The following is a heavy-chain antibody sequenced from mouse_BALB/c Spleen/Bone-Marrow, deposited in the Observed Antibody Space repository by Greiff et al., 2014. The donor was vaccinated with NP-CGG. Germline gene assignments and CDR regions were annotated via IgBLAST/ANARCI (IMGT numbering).Heavy chain of an antibody. V-gene: IGHV1-20*02. CDR1: GYSFTGYF. CDR2: INPYNGDT. CDR3: ARIYDYDRGAWFAY. J-gene: IGHJ3*01. Sequence: VQLQQSGPELVKPGASVKISCKASGYSFTGYFMNWVMQSHGKSLEWIGRINPYNGDTFYNQKFKDKATLTIDKSSGTAHMELRSLASEDSAVYYCARIYDYDRGAWFAYWGQGTLVTVSA. D-gene: IGHD2-4*01.